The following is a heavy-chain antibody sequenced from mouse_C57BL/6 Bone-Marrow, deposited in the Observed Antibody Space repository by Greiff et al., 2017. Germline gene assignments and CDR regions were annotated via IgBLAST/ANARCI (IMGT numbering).Heavy chain of an antibody. CDR1: GYTFTSYG. Sequence: QVQLKQSGAELARPGASVKLSCKASGYTFTSYGISWVKQRTGQGLEWIGEIYPRSGNTYYNEKFKGKATLTADKSSSTAYMELRSLTSEDSAVYFCARKGVLRSSFDYWGQGTTLTVSS. V-gene: IGHV1-81*01. CDR3: ARKGVLRSSFDY. J-gene: IGHJ2*01. D-gene: IGHD1-1*01. CDR2: IYPRSGNT.